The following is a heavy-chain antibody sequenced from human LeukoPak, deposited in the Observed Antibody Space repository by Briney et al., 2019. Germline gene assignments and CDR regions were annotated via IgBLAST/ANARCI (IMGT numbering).Heavy chain of an antibody. D-gene: IGHD5-18*01. CDR2: IYPGDSDT. J-gene: IGHJ4*02. CDR1: GYSFTSYW. Sequence: GESLKISCKGSGYSFTSYWIGWVRQLPGKGLEWMGVIYPGDSDTRYSTSFPGQATIPADKSISTAYVQWSSLKASDTAMYYCARPLYSYGQYYFDYWGQGTLVTVSS. CDR3: ARPLYSYGQYYFDY. V-gene: IGHV5-51*01.